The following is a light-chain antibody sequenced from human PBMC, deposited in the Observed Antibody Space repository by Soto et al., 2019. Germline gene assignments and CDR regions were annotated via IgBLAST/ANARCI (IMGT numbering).Light chain of an antibody. Sequence: EIVLTQSPATLSVSPGGSATLSCRASQSVTFDLAGYQQRPGQAPRLLIYGAFKRATGVPARFSGSGSGTEFTLTISGLESEDFAVYYCQQYTNLETFGGGTRVEIK. CDR2: GAF. CDR1: QSVTFD. V-gene: IGKV3-15*01. J-gene: IGKJ4*01. CDR3: QQYTNLET.